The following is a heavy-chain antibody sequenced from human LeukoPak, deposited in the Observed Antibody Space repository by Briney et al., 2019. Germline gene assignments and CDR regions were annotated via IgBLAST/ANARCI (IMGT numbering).Heavy chain of an antibody. CDR3: ARDGLRRPPTPYCGGDCPLDY. V-gene: IGHV3-20*04. J-gene: IGHJ4*02. CDR2: TNWDGGRT. D-gene: IGHD2-21*02. CDR1: GFTFDDYA. Sequence: PGGSLRLSCAASGFTFDDYAMSWVRQTPGKGLEWVSGTNWDGGRTGYADSVKGRFTISRDSAKNSLYLQMNSLRVEDTAMYYCARDGLRRPPTPYCGGDCPLDYWGQGTLVSVSS.